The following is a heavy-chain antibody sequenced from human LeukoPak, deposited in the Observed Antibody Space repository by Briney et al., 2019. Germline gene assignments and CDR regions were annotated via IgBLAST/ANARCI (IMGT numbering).Heavy chain of an antibody. CDR2: IRSDGGNT. V-gene: IGHV3-64D*06. J-gene: IGHJ4*02. Sequence: GGSLRLSCSASGFTFSSYCMHWVRQAPGKGLEYVSAIRSDGGNTYYADSVKGRFTISRDNSKNTLYLQMSSLRAEDTAVYYCVKGIVTTISYFDYWGQGTLVTVTS. CDR3: VKGIVTTISYFDY. D-gene: IGHD5-12*01. CDR1: GFTFSSYC.